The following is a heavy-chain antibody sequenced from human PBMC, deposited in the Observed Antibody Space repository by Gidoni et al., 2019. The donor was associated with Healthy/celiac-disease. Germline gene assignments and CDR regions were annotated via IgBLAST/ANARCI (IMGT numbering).Heavy chain of an antibody. J-gene: IGHJ6*02. CDR1: GGTFSSYA. Sequence: QVQLVQSGAEVKKPGSSVKVSCKASGGTFSSYAISWVRQAPGQGLEWMGGIIPIFGTANYAQKFQGRVTITADESTSTAYVELSSLRSEDTAVYYCARDLRPTYYYYYYGMDVWGQGTTVTVSS. D-gene: IGHD6-25*01. V-gene: IGHV1-69*01. CDR3: ARDLRPTYYYYYYGMDV. CDR2: IIPIFGTA.